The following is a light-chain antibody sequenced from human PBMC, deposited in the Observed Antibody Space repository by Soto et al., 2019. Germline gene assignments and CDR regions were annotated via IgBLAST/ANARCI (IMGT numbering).Light chain of an antibody. CDR3: QVWDISSDHGV. CDR1: NIGSKS. J-gene: IGLJ3*02. CDR2: YDS. Sequence: SYELTQPPSVSVAPGKTARITCGGNNIGSKSVHWYQQKPGQAPVLFIYYDSDRPSGIPERFSGSNSGNTATLTISRVEAGDEADYYCQVWDISSDHGVFGGGTKLTVL. V-gene: IGLV3-21*04.